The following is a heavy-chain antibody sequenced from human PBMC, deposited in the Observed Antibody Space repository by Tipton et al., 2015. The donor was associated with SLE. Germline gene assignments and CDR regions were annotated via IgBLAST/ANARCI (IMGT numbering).Heavy chain of an antibody. CDR2: IYNSGST. CDR1: GGSISSGSFY. CDR3: AKRFLVRGVSWVD. D-gene: IGHD3-10*01. V-gene: IGHV4-61*09. J-gene: IGHJ4*02. Sequence: SLTCTVSGGSISSGSFYWSWIRQPAGKGLEWLGHIYNSGSTNYNPSLRGRVMISLDMSQDQFSLRLSSVTAADTAVYYCAKRFLVRGVSWVDWGQGTLVTVSS.